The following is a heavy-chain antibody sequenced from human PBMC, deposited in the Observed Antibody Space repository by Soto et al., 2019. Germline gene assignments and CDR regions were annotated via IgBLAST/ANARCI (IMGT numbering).Heavy chain of an antibody. CDR1: GFTFSSYS. Sequence: GGSLRLSCAASGFTFSSYSMNWVRQAPGKGLEWVSYISSSSSTIYYADSVKGRFTISRDNAKNSLYLQMSSLRAEDTAVYYCARDYYDFWSGYSAPGRDYWGQGTLVTVSS. J-gene: IGHJ4*02. V-gene: IGHV3-48*01. CDR2: ISSSSSTI. D-gene: IGHD3-3*01. CDR3: ARDYYDFWSGYSAPGRDY.